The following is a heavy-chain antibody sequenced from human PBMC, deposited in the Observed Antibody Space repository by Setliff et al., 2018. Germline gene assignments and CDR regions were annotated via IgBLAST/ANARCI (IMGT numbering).Heavy chain of an antibody. CDR3: ARDQFSSGWYGAPESYFDR. V-gene: IGHV4-59*01. D-gene: IGHD6-19*01. Sequence: LSLTCNVSGDSMYGYYWSWIRQPPGKGLEWIGYIYKSGTTKYNPSLGSRISMSVDTSKNQFSLNLNYVTTADTAVYYCARDQFSSGWYGAPESYFDRWGQGVLVTV. CDR2: IYKSGTT. J-gene: IGHJ4*02. CDR1: GDSMYGYY.